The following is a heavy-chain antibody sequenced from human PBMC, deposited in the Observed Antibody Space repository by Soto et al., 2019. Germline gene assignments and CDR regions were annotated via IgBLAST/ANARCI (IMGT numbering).Heavy chain of an antibody. V-gene: IGHV4-4*07. CDR1: GDSVSSYY. Sequence: NPSETLSLTCTVSGDSVSSYYWSWIRQPAGRGLEWIGRINISGSTDYNPSLKGRVSMSVDRSKNQFSLKLTSVTAADTAVYYCVRDCSGGGCYSDYGMDVWGQGTTVTVSS. J-gene: IGHJ6*02. CDR3: VRDCSGGGCYSDYGMDV. D-gene: IGHD2-15*01. CDR2: INISGST.